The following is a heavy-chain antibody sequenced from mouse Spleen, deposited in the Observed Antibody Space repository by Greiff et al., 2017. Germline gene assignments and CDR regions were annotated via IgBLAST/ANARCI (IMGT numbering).Heavy chain of an antibody. Sequence: EVHLVESGGGLVKPGGSLKLSCAASGFTFSDYGMHWVRQAPEKGLEWVAYISSGSSTIYYADTVKGRFTISRDNAKNTLFLQMTSLRSEDTAMYYCASRGYDYDSFDYWGQGTTLTVSS. CDR3: ASRGYDYDSFDY. V-gene: IGHV5-17*01. CDR2: ISSGSSTI. D-gene: IGHD2-4*01. CDR1: GFTFSDYG. J-gene: IGHJ2*01.